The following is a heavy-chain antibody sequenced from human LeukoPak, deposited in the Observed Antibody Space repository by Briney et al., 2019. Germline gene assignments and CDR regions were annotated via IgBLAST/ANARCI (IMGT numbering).Heavy chain of an antibody. J-gene: IGHJ4*02. CDR1: GYTFTNYG. CDR2: ISAYSGYT. D-gene: IGHD2-8*01. CDR3: ARSGNGIYDY. Sequence: ASVRVSCKTSGYTFTNYGIVWVRQAPGQGLEWMGWISAYSGYTNYAQNLQGRVTMITDTSTSTAYMELRSLRSDDTAVYYCARSGNGIYDYWGQGTLVTVSS. V-gene: IGHV1-18*01.